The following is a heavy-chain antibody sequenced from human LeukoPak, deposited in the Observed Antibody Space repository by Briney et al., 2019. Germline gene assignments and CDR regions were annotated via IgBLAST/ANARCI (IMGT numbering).Heavy chain of an antibody. CDR2: ISWDGGST. CDR3: AKEKSYYGSGSYYYYFDY. Sequence: GGSLRLSCAASGFTFDDYTMHWVRQAPGKGLEWVSLISWDGGSTYYADSVKGRFTISRDNSKNSLYLQMNSLRTEDTALYYCAKEKSYYGSGSYYYYFDYWGQGTLVTVSS. V-gene: IGHV3-43*01. J-gene: IGHJ4*02. D-gene: IGHD3-10*01. CDR1: GFTFDDYT.